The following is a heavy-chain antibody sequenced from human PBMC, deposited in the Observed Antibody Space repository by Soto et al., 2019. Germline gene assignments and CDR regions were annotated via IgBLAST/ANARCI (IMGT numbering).Heavy chain of an antibody. CDR2: IIPIFGTA. V-gene: IGHV1-69*13. J-gene: IGHJ5*02. Sequence: SVKVSCKASGGTFSSYAISWVRQAPGQGLEWMGGIIPIFGTANYAQKFQGRVTITADESTSTAHMELSRLRSEDTAVYYCARQAYNWNYSNWFDPWGQGTLVTVSS. CDR3: ARQAYNWNYSNWFDP. CDR1: GGTFSSYA. D-gene: IGHD1-7*01.